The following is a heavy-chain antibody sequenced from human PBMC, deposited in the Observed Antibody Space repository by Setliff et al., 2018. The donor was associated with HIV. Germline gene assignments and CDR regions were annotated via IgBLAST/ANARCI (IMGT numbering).Heavy chain of an antibody. V-gene: IGHV1-18*01. D-gene: IGHD2-2*01. CDR1: TYTFSRYV. CDR2: ISVYNGNT. CDR3: ATQRDIVMVPGQGGFDI. J-gene: IGHJ3*02. Sequence: GASVKVSCKASTYTFSRYVINWVRQAPGQGLEWMGRISVYNGNTIYAQKLQGRVIMTTDTSTSTAYMELRSLRSDDTAMYYCATQRDIVMVPGQGGFDIWAQGTMVTVSS.